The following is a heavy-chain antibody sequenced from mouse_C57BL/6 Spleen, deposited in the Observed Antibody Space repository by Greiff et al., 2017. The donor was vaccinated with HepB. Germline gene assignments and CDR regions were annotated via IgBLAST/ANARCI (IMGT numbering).Heavy chain of an antibody. CDR2: INPNNGGT. Sequence: DVQLQQSGPELVKPGASVKMSCKASGYTFTDYNMHWVKQSHGKSLEWIGYINPNNGGTSYNQKFKGKATLTVNKSSSTAYMALRSLTSADSSVYYCARSDYGNPYYFDYWGQGTTLTVSS. J-gene: IGHJ2*01. CDR3: ARSDYGNPYYFDY. D-gene: IGHD2-1*01. CDR1: GYTFTDYN. V-gene: IGHV1-22*01.